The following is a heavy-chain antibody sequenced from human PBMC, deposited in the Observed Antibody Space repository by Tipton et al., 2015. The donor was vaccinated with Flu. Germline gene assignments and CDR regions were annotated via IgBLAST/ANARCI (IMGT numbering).Heavy chain of an antibody. V-gene: IGHV4-38-2*02. D-gene: IGHD4-11*01. Sequence: QVQLVQSGAEVKKPGESLKISCKGSGYSFSNFWIGWVRQPPGKGLEWIGSIHHGGDTYYNPSLKSRVTLSIDTSKNQFSLKMKSVTATDMAVYYCARRDYSNYFPDSKGGFDPWGQGTLVPVS. CDR3: ARRDYSNYFPDSKGGFDP. CDR1: GYSFSNF. J-gene: IGHJ5*02. CDR2: IHHGGDT.